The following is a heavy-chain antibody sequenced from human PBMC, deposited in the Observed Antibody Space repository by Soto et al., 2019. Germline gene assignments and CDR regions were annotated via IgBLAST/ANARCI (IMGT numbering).Heavy chain of an antibody. D-gene: IGHD1-26*01. CDR1: GFTFSSYG. CDR2: IWYDGSNK. CDR3: AREFYLRSPFDY. J-gene: IGHJ4*02. V-gene: IGHV3-33*01. Sequence: QVQLVESGGGVVQPGRSLRLSCAASGFTFSSYGMHWVRQAPGKGLEWVAVIWYDGSNKYYADSVKGRFTISRDNSKNTLYLQMNRLRAEDTAVYYCAREFYLRSPFDYWGQGTLVTVSS.